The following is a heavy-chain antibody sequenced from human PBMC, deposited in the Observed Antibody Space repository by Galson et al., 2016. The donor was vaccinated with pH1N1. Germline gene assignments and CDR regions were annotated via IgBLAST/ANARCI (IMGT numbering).Heavy chain of an antibody. CDR1: GFSFSSYW. Sequence: SLRLSCAASGFSFSSYWMTWVRQTPGKGLEWVASIYQDGSEKVYVDSVKGRFTISRDNAKNSLYLQMNSLRDEDTALYYCARAIGSRSAYWGQGTLVTVSS. D-gene: IGHD3-16*02. CDR2: IYQDGSEK. V-gene: IGHV3-7*01. J-gene: IGHJ4*02. CDR3: ARAIGSRSAY.